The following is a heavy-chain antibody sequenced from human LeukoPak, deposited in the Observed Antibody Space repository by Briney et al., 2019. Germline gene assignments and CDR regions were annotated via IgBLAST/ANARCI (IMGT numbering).Heavy chain of an antibody. D-gene: IGHD2-21*02. Sequence: SVKVSCKASGGTFSSYAISWVRQAPGQGLEWMGGIIPIFGTANYAQKFQGRVTITADKSTSTAYMELSSLRSEDTAVYYCARSRCGGDPLSFYYYYYYMDVWGKGTTVTVSS. V-gene: IGHV1-69*06. J-gene: IGHJ6*03. CDR2: IIPIFGTA. CDR3: ARSRCGGDPLSFYYYYYYMDV. CDR1: GGTFSSYA.